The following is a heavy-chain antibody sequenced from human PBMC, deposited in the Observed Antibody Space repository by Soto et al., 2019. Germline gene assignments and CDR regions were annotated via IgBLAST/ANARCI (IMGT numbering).Heavy chain of an antibody. CDR1: GYTFTNYA. J-gene: IGHJ4*02. CDR2: INAGNGKT. D-gene: IGHD1-1*01. Sequence: ASVKVSCKASGYTFTNYAIHWVRQAPGQRLEWMGWINAGNGKTKYSQKFQDRVTLTRDTSASTAYMELSSLRSEDTAVHYCARGRWTQTTADYYLDYWGQGTPVTVSS. CDR3: ARGRWTQTTADYYLDY. V-gene: IGHV1-3*01.